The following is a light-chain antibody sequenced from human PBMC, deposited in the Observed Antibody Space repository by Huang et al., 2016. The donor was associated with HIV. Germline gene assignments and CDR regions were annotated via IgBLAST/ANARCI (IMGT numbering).Light chain of an antibody. CDR1: QNINSV. CDR3: QQSYNTSWT. CDR2: AAS. V-gene: IGKV1-39*01. Sequence: DIQLTQSPSSLSASVGDRVTITCRASQNINSVLNWYKQTPGQVPNLLIYAASSLQSGVPSRFSGSGSGTDFTLTISGLQPVDLGTYYCQQSYNTSWTFGQGTTVEIK. J-gene: IGKJ1*01.